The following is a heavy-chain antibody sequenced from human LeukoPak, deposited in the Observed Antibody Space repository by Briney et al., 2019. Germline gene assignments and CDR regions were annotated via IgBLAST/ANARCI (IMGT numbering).Heavy chain of an antibody. Sequence: SVKVSCKASGGTFSSYAISWVRQAPGQGLEWMGGIIPIFGTANYAQKFQGRVTITADESTSTVYMELSSLRSEDTAVYYCARAWVSGTVTTGQVFDYWGQGTLVTVSS. D-gene: IGHD4-11*01. CDR2: IIPIFGTA. CDR3: ARAWVSGTVTTGQVFDY. J-gene: IGHJ4*02. V-gene: IGHV1-69*01. CDR1: GGTFSSYA.